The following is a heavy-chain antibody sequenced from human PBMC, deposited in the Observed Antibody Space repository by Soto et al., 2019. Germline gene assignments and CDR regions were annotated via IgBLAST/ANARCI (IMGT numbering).Heavy chain of an antibody. CDR1: GFTFSSYA. Sequence: GGSLRLSCAASGFTFSSYAMSWVRQAPGKGLEWVSGISGSGGSTYYADSVKGRFTISRDNSKNRLYLQVNSLRAEDTAVYYCAKDRSIVRASDYWGQGTLVTVSS. CDR3: AKDRSIVRASDY. D-gene: IGHD1-26*01. J-gene: IGHJ4*02. V-gene: IGHV3-23*01. CDR2: ISGSGGST.